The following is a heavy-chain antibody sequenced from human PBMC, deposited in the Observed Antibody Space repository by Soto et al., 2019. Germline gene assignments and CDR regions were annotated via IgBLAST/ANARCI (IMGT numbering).Heavy chain of an antibody. CDR2: IKSKTDGGTT. J-gene: IGHJ6*02. V-gene: IGHV3-15*01. CDR1: GFTFSNAW. CDR3: TTDLWVADYYYYGMDV. D-gene: IGHD3-16*01. Sequence: PGGSLRLSCAASGFTFSNAWMSWVRQAPGKGLEWVGRIKSKTDGGTTDYAAPVKGRFTISRDDSKNTLYLQMNSLKTEDTAMYYCTTDLWVADYYYYGMDVWGQGTTVTVSS.